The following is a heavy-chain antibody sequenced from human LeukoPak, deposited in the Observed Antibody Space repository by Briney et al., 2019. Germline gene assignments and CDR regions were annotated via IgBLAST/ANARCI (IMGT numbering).Heavy chain of an antibody. V-gene: IGHV4-4*07. CDR3: ARDRGLDGSDQLDS. CDR1: GGSISGYH. Sequence: SSETLSLTCTVSGGSISGYHWIWIRQPAGKGLEWIGRINSNGDTVYNPSFKSRATMSLDMTNNQFSLKLSSVTAADTAVYYCARDRGLDGSDQLDSWGPGTLVTVSS. CDR2: INSNGDT. J-gene: IGHJ5*01. D-gene: IGHD3-10*01.